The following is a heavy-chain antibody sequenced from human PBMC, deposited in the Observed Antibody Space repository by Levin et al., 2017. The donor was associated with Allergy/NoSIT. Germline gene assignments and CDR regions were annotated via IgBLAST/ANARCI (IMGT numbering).Heavy chain of an antibody. CDR3: TTCSSTSFTREEFDY. Sequence: GGSLRLSCAASGFTFSNAWMSWVRQAPGKGLEWVGRIKSKTDGGTTDYAAPVKGRFTISRDDSKNTLYLQMNSLKTEDTAVYYCTTCSSTSFTREEFDYWGQGTLVTVSS. V-gene: IGHV3-15*01. D-gene: IGHD2-2*01. CDR2: IKSKTDGGTT. CDR1: GFTFSNAW. J-gene: IGHJ4*02.